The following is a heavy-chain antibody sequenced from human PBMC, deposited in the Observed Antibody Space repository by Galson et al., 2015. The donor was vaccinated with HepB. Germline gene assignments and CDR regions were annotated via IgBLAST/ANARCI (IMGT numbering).Heavy chain of an antibody. CDR2: IRSKANSYAT. V-gene: IGHV3-73*01. Sequence: SLRLSCAASGFTFSGSAMHWVRQASGKGLEWVGRIRSKANSYATAYAASVKGRFTISRDDSKNTAYLQMNSLKTEDTAVYYCTRHIPRRDCSSTSCYAGRYYYYGMDVWGQGTTVTVSS. D-gene: IGHD2-2*01. CDR1: GFTFSGSA. J-gene: IGHJ6*02. CDR3: TRHIPRRDCSSTSCYAGRYYYYGMDV.